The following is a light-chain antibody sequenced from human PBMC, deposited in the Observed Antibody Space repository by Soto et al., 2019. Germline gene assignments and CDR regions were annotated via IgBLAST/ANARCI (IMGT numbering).Light chain of an antibody. CDR3: QQYGTSST. V-gene: IGKV3-20*01. CDR2: EAS. J-gene: IGKJ1*01. CDR1: QTVRSDY. Sequence: EIVLTQSPATLSVSPGESATLSCSASQTVRSDYLAWYRQSPGQPPRLLLFEASSRAPGIPDRFSGSGSGTDFTLTIRRLEPEDFAVYYCQQYGTSSTFGQGTRVDIK.